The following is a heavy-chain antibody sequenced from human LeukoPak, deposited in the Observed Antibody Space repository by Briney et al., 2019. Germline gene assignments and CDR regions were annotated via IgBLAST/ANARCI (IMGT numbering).Heavy chain of an antibody. Sequence: GGSLRLSCAASGFTFGSYGMHWVRQAPGKGLEWVAVIWYDGSNKYYADSVKGRFTISRDNSKNTLYLQMNSLRAEDTAVYYCARDQGDRGGFDYWGQGTLVAVSS. CDR2: IWYDGSNK. D-gene: IGHD3-16*01. V-gene: IGHV3-33*01. CDR1: GFTFGSYG. J-gene: IGHJ4*02. CDR3: ARDQGDRGGFDY.